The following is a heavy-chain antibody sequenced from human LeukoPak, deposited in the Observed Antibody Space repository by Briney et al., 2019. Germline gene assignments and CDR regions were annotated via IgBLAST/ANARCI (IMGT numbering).Heavy chain of an antibody. D-gene: IGHD5-18*01. V-gene: IGHV3-30*03. CDR1: GFTFSSYG. CDR2: ISYDGSNK. Sequence: GGSLRLSCAASGFTFSSYGMHWVRQAPGKGLEWVAVISYDGSNKYYADSVKGRSTISRDNSKNMLFLQMDSLRAEDTAVYYCASRAYIYGYPQSDYWGQGTLVIVSS. J-gene: IGHJ4*02. CDR3: ASRAYIYGYPQSDY.